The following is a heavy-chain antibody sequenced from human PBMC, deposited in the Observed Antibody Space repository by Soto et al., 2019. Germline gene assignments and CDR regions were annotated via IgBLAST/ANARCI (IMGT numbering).Heavy chain of an antibody. J-gene: IGHJ6*01. CDR2: ISASTSYI. D-gene: IGHD3-16*01. CDR3: ARGSRHCYGGTCYYYYGLDV. Sequence: VGSLRLSCAASGFTFSRYFFNWVLLAPGNGLEWVSSISASTSYISYADSVKGRFTISRDNAKDSVYLQMNSLTAEDTAVYFCARGSRHCYGGTCYYYYGLDVWGQGTTVTVSS. CDR1: GFTFSRYF. V-gene: IGHV3-21*01.